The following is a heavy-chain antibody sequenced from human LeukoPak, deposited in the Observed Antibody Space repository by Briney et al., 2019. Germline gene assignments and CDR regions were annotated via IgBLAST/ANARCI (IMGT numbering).Heavy chain of an antibody. Sequence: ASETLSLTCTVSGGSISSGSYYWSWIRQPAGKGLEWIGRIYTSGSTNYNPSLKSRVTISGDTSKNQLSLKLSSVTAADTAVYYCVRQMRGSYSWYYFDYWGQGTLVTVSS. J-gene: IGHJ4*02. CDR2: IYTSGST. CDR1: GGSISSGSYY. D-gene: IGHD1-26*01. CDR3: VRQMRGSYSWYYFDY. V-gene: IGHV4-61*02.